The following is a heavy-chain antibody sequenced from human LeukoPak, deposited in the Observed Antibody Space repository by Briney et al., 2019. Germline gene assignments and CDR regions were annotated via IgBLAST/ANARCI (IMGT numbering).Heavy chain of an antibody. CDR1: GFPLSDFS. CDR3: AKQSDARSLGE. J-gene: IGHJ4*02. D-gene: IGHD2-8*01. CDR2: TNSDGTST. Sequence: GGSLRLSCAPSGFPLSDFSMSWVRQAPGKGLEWISTTNSDGTSTYYAESVKGRFTSSRDNSKNTLYLQMSSLRVEDTAVYYCAKQSDARSLGEGGPGTLVSVSS. V-gene: IGHV3-23*01.